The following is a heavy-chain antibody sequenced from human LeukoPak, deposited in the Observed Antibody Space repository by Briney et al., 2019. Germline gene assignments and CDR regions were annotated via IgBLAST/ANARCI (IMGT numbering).Heavy chain of an antibody. V-gene: IGHV3-64*01. CDR2: ISSNGGST. CDR1: GFTYSSYA. J-gene: IGHJ1*01. D-gene: IGHD6-19*01. Sequence: PGGSLRLSCAASGFTYSSYAMHWVPKAPGKGLEYVSAISSNGGSTYYANSVKGRFTIYRDNSKNTLYLQMGSLRAEDMPVYYCARSHSSGWYVGYFQHWGQGTLVTVSS. CDR3: ARSHSSGWYVGYFQH.